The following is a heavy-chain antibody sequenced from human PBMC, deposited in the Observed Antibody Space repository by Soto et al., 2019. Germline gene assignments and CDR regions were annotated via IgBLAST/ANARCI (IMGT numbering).Heavy chain of an antibody. CDR2: IWYDGSNK. J-gene: IGHJ6*02. Sequence: GGSLRLSCAASGFTFSSYGMHWVRQAPGKGLEWVAVIWYDGSNKYYADSVKGRFTISRDNSKNTLYLQMNSLRAEDTAVYYCARDTSFYDYGDYANYYYGMDVWGQGTTVTVSS. V-gene: IGHV3-33*01. D-gene: IGHD4-17*01. CDR3: ARDTSFYDYGDYANYYYGMDV. CDR1: GFTFSSYG.